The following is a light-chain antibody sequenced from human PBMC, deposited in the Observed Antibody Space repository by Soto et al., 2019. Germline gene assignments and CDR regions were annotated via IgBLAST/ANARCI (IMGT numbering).Light chain of an antibody. J-gene: IGKJ4*01. Sequence: ELVLTQSPGTLSLSPGERVTLSCRASQMVPASYLAWYQQKPGQAPRLLIYGATNRATGIPDRFSGRGTGTDFTLTISRLEAEDFAVYYCHQYAMSPQTFGGGAKVEI. CDR2: GAT. CDR3: HQYAMSPQT. V-gene: IGKV3-20*01. CDR1: QMVPASY.